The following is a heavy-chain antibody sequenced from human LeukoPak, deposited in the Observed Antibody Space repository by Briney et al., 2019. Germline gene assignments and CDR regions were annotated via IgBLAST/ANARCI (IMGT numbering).Heavy chain of an antibody. CDR2: MNPNSGNT. J-gene: IGHJ3*02. CDR1: GYTFTSYD. V-gene: IGHV1-8*03. CDR3: ARTIAVAFDAFDI. Sequence: GASVKVSCKASGYTFTSYDINWVRQATGQWLEWMGWMNPNSGNTGYAQKFQGRVTITRNTSISTAYMELSSLRSEDTAVYYCARTIAVAFDAFDIWGQGTMVTVSS. D-gene: IGHD6-19*01.